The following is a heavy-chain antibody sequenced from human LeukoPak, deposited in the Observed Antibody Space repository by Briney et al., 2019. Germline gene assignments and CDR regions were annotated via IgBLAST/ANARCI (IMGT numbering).Heavy chain of an antibody. V-gene: IGHV1-46*01. J-gene: IGHJ4*02. CDR3: ARSTLRYFDWLLYTPSEFDY. D-gene: IGHD3-9*01. CDR2: IYPRDGST. Sequence: GASVKVSCKASGYTFTSNYIHWVRQAPGQGLEWMGMIYPRDGSTSYAQKFQGRVTVTRDTSTSTVHMELSGLRSEDTAVYYCARSTLRYFDWLLYTPSEFDYWGQGTLVTVSS. CDR1: GYTFTSNY.